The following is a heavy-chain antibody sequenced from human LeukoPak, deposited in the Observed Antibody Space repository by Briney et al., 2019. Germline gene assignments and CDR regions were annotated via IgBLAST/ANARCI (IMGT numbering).Heavy chain of an antibody. D-gene: IGHD3-10*01. J-gene: IGHJ6*03. V-gene: IGHV4-59*12. CDR1: GGFIRNKY. CDR3: ARGAGKYYYGSGKIYMDV. Sequence: PSETLSLPCTVSGGFIRNKYWSWIRQPPGKGLEWIGYIYYSGSTNYNPSLKSRVTISVDTSKNQFSLKLSSVTAADTAVYYYARGAGKYYYGSGKIYMDVWGKGTTVTVSS. CDR2: IYYSGST.